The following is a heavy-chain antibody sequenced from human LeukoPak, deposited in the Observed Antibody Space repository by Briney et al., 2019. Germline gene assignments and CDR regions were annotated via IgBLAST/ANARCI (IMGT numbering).Heavy chain of an antibody. CDR2: ICNSGGT. Sequence: SETLSLTCTVSGDSISTYYWSWIRQPPGKGLEWIGCICNSGGTNYNPSLKSRVTISVDTSKNQFSLNLGSVTAADTAVYYCAKTGRPNNSGWYRWFDPWGQGTLVTVSS. CDR3: AKTGRPNNSGWYRWFDP. D-gene: IGHD6-19*01. CDR1: GDSISTYY. V-gene: IGHV4-4*09. J-gene: IGHJ5*02.